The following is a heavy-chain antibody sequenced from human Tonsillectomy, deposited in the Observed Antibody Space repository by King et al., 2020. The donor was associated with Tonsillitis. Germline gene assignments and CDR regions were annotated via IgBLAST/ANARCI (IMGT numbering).Heavy chain of an antibody. CDR1: GFTFSDYA. Sequence: VQLVESGGDLVKPGGSLRLSCAASGFTFSDYAMNWVRQAPGKGLEWVSSSSSSSRYIYYADSMKGRFSISRDNSKNSLYLQMISLRVEDTAVYYCASSRSDILTGYPLSPIDYWGQGTLVTVSS. V-gene: IGHV3-21*01. D-gene: IGHD3-9*01. J-gene: IGHJ4*02. CDR3: ASSRSDILTGYPLSPIDY. CDR2: SSSSSRYI.